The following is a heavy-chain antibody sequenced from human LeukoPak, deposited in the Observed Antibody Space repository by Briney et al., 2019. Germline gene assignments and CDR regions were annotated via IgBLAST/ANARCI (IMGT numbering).Heavy chain of an antibody. J-gene: IGHJ4*02. D-gene: IGHD5-18*01. CDR3: ARSIQLWTHFDY. Sequence: SVKVSCKPSGGTFSSYAISWVRQAPGQGLEWMGGIIPIFGTANYAQKFQGRVTITADESTSTAYMELSSLRSEDTAVYYCARSIQLWTHFDYWGQGTLVTVSS. CDR2: IIPIFGTA. V-gene: IGHV1-69*01. CDR1: GGTFSSYA.